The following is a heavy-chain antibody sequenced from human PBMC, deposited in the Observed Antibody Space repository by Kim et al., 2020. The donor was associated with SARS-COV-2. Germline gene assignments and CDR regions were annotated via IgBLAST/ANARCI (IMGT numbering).Heavy chain of an antibody. D-gene: IGHD3-22*01. Sequence: GGSLRLSCAASGFTFSSYAMSWVRQAPGKGLEWVSVIYSGGSSTYYADSVKGRFTISRDNSKNTLYLQMNSLRAEDTAVYYCAKSGDSSGYYSTYFDYWGQGTLVTVSS. J-gene: IGHJ4*02. CDR2: IYSGGSST. CDR1: GFTFSSYA. V-gene: IGHV3-23*03. CDR3: AKSGDSSGYYSTYFDY.